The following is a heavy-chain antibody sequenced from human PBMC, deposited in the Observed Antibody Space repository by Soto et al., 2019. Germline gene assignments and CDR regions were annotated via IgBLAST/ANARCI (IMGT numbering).Heavy chain of an antibody. CDR2: IYYSGST. CDR1: GGSISSGEYY. CDR3: AGVELVASDY. Sequence: SETLSLTCTVSGGSISSGEYYWSWIRQPPGKGLEWIGYIYYSGSTYYNPSLKSRVTISVDTSKNQFSLKLSSVTAADTAVYYGAGVELVASDYWGQGTLVTVSS. V-gene: IGHV4-30-4*01. J-gene: IGHJ4*02. D-gene: IGHD5-12*01.